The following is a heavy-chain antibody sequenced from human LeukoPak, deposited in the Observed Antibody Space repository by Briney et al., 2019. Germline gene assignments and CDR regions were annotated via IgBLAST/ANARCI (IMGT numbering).Heavy chain of an antibody. V-gene: IGHV3-7*01. CDR2: IKEDGSKK. Sequence: GGCVRLSRAACLFIFRTYWKSWVSQAPAKGREGVTNIKEDGSKKYYGDSVKRRFTISRDNTKSSLDLQMNSLRAEDTAVYYCARDSSGYQWGQGTLVTVSS. J-gene: IGHJ4*02. D-gene: IGHD3-22*01. CDR3: ARDSSGYQ. CDR1: LFIFRTYW.